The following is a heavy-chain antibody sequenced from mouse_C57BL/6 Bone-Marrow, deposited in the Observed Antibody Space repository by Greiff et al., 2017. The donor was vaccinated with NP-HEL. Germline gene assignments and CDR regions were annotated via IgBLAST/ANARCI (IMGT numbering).Heavy chain of an antibody. CDR2: INPYNGGT. CDR3: ARGVYY. CDR1: GYTFTDYY. J-gene: IGHJ2*01. Sequence: EVKLVESGPVLVKPGASVKMSCKASGYTFTDYYMNWVKQSHGKSLEWIGVINPYNGGTSYNQKFKGKATLTVDKSSSTAYMELNSLTSEDSAVYYCARGVYYWGQGTTLTVSS. V-gene: IGHV1-19*01.